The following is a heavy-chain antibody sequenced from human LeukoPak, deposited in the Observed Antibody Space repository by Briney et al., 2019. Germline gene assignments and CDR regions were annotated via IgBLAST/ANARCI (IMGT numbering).Heavy chain of an antibody. J-gene: IGHJ6*02. V-gene: IGHV4-59*01. CDR2: IHSTGDR. Sequence: GSLRLSCAASGFTFSSYAMSWVRQAPGKGLEWIGFIHSTGDRSQNPSLRGRATISLDTSKNQFSLRLSSVTVADTAVYYCARDGARLTGTSGMDVWGHGTTVTVSS. CDR3: ARDGARLTGTSGMDV. CDR1: GFTFSSYA. D-gene: IGHD4-17*01.